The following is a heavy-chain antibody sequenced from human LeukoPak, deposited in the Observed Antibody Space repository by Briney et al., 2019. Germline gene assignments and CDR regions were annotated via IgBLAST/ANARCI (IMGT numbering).Heavy chain of an antibody. J-gene: IGHJ6*03. CDR1: GFTFSSYW. D-gene: IGHD4-11*01. CDR2: IKQDGSEK. CDR3: AREKTTDYYYMDV. V-gene: IGHV3-7*01. Sequence: PGGSLRLSCAASGFTFSSYWMSWVRQAPGKGLEWAANIKQDGSEKYYVDSVKGRFTISRDNAKNSLYLQMNSLRAEDTAVYYCAREKTTDYYYMDVWGKGTTVTVSS.